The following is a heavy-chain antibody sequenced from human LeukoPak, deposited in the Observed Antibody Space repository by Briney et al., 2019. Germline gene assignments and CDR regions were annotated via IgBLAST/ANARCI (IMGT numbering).Heavy chain of an antibody. CDR1: GFTFSSYG. J-gene: IGHJ4*02. D-gene: IGHD3-22*01. CDR3: ARGGFGYDSSGNDY. CDR2: IWYDGSNK. V-gene: IGHV3-33*01. Sequence: GGSLRLSCAASGFTFSSYGMHWVRQASGKGLEWVAVIWYDGSNKYYADSVKGRFTISRDNSKNTLYLQMNSLRAEDTAVYYCARGGFGYDSSGNDYWGQGTLVTVSS.